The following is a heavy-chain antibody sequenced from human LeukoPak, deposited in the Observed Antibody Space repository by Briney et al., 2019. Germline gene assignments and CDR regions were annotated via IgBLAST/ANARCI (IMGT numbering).Heavy chain of an antibody. V-gene: IGHV4-61*01. CDR3: ARGPLTIKYNAMDV. D-gene: IGHD3-10*01. J-gene: IGHJ6*02. Sequence: SETLSLTCTVSGGSVSSGSYYWSWIRQPPGKGLEWIGYIYYSGSTNYDPSLKSRVTISVDTSKNQFSLKLSSGTAADTAVYYCARGPLTIKYNAMDVWGQGTTVTVSS. CDR1: GGSVSSGSYY. CDR2: IYYSGST.